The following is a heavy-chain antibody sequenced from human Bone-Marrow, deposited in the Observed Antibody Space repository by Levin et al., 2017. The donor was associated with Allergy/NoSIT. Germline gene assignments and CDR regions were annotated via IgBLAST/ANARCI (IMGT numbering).Heavy chain of an antibody. V-gene: IGHV3-23*01. D-gene: IGHD3-3*01. Sequence: SCTASGFTFSNYAMTWVRQAPGKGLEWVSGINASGRGTYYADSVKGRFTISRDNSKNTLFVQMNGLRAEDTAVYYCAKVTESGYYGNGMDVWGQGTTVTVSS. CDR3: AKVTESGYYGNGMDV. CDR2: INASGRGT. CDR1: GFTFSNYA. J-gene: IGHJ6*02.